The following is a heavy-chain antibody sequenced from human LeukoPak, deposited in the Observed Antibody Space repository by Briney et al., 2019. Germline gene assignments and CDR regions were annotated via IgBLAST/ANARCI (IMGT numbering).Heavy chain of an antibody. CDR3: ARALMIKTTVTPFEN. D-gene: IGHD4-17*01. V-gene: IGHV1-69*10. CDR1: GGTFSSYG. J-gene: IGHJ4*02. Sequence: SVKVSCKASGGTFSSYGVTWVRQAPGQGPEWMGGIVPILGIVNYAQNFQDRVSITTDGSTTTAFMELNNLRSEDTAVYYCARALMIKTTVTPFENWGQGTLVTVSS. CDR2: IVPILGIV.